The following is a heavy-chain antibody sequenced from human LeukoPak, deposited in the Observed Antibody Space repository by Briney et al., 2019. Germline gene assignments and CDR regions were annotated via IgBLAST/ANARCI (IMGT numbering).Heavy chain of an antibody. CDR1: GFTFGDYA. CDR2: IRSKAYGGTT. V-gene: IGHV3-49*03. CDR3: TRGVVGSTFGAFDI. D-gene: IGHD1-26*01. Sequence: GGSLRLSCTASGFTFGDYAMSWFRQAPGKGLEWVGFIRSKAYGGTTEYAASVKGRFTISRDDSKSIAYLQMNSLKTEDTAVYYCTRGVVGSTFGAFDIWGQGTMVIVSS. J-gene: IGHJ3*02.